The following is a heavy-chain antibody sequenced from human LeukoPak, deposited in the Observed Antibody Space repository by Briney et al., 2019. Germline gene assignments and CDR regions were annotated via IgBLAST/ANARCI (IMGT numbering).Heavy chain of an antibody. CDR1: GYAFTVYF. CDR3: AMTDLTYYFDY. CDR2: INPNSGDT. V-gene: IGHV1-2*02. D-gene: IGHD2-21*02. J-gene: IGHJ4*02. Sequence: ASVTVSCTASGYAFTVYFMHWVRQAPGQGLEWMGWINPNSGDTNYAQKFQGRVTMTRDTSISTAYMELNRLRSDDTAVYYCAMTDLTYYFDYWGQGTLVTVSS.